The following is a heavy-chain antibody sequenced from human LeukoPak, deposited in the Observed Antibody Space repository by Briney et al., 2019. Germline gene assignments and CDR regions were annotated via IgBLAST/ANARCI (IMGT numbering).Heavy chain of an antibody. Sequence: RGSLRLSRAASGFTLSTYRISWVRQALGKRLEWVASIKQDGSEKYYGDSVKGRFTNSRDDAKNSLFLQMNSRRGEDTAVYYCARLLWWFGYWGQGTLVTVSS. V-gene: IGHV3-7*01. CDR3: ARLLWWFGY. CDR2: IKQDGSEK. CDR1: GFTLSTYR. D-gene: IGHD2-21*01. J-gene: IGHJ4*02.